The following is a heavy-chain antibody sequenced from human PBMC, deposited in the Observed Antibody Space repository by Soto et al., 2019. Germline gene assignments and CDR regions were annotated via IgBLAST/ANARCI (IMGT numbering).Heavy chain of an antibody. CDR3: ARDCALAVAGPGWFDP. J-gene: IGHJ5*02. Sequence: PSETLSLTCTVSGGSVSSGSHYGTWIRQPPGKGLEWIGYIYYTGNPNYSPSLKSRVTISVDTSKNQFSLKLTSVTAADTAVYYCARDCALAVAGPGWFDPWGQGTLVTVSS. D-gene: IGHD6-19*01. CDR2: IYYTGNP. CDR1: GGSVSSGSHY. V-gene: IGHV4-61*01.